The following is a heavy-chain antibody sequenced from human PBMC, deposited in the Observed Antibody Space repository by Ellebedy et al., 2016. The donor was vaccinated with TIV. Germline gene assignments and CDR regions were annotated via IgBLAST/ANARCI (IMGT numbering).Heavy chain of an antibody. D-gene: IGHD5-24*01. Sequence: MPSETLSLTCTVSGDPISSSPYYWGWIRQPPGKGLEWIGSSYSSGTIFYNPSLTTTPTILVDTSNNQFSLRLTSVTAADTAVYYCARGGEMATPIDFWGQGILVTVSS. CDR3: ARGGEMATPIDF. J-gene: IGHJ4*02. CDR2: SYSSGTI. V-gene: IGHV4-39*07. CDR1: GDPISSSPYY.